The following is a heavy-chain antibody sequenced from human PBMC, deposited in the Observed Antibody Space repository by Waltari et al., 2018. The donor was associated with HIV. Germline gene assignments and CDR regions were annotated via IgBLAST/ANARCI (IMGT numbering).Heavy chain of an antibody. V-gene: IGHV4-34*01. J-gene: IGHJ5*02. CDR2: ISHSGTT. CDR3: SKAEGRNRIITPRLANWFGP. Sequence: QVQLQQWGAGLLKPSETLSLTCAVYGGSLTDSSWAWIRQTPGRGLEWIGEISHSGTTNYNPSLESRVSMSVDTSKSQFSLTLSSVIAADTAIYYCSKAEGRNRIITPRLANWFGPWGQGVLVTVSS. D-gene: IGHD1-20*01. CDR1: GGSLTDSS.